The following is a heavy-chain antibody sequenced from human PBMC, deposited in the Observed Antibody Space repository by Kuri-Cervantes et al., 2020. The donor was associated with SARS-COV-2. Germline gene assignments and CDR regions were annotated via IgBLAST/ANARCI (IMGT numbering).Heavy chain of an antibody. Sequence: SETLSLTCAVYGGSFSGYYWSWIRQPPGKGLEWIGEINHSGSTNYNPSLKSRVTISVDTSKNQFSLKLSSVTAADTAVYYCARDRGYCSGGSCLNWFDPWGQGTLVTVSS. J-gene: IGHJ5*02. CDR2: INHSGST. CDR3: ARDRGYCSGGSCLNWFDP. V-gene: IGHV4-34*01. CDR1: GGSFSGYY. D-gene: IGHD2-15*01.